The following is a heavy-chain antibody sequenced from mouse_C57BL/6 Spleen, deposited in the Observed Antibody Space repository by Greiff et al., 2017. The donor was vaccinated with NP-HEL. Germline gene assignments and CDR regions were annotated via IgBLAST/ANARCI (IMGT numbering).Heavy chain of an antibody. CDR3: ARSRSRDY. CDR1: GYTFTSYW. CDR2: IDPSDSYT. Sequence: QVQLQQPGAELVMPGASVKLSCKASGYTFTSYWMHWVKQRPGQGLEWIGEIDPSDSYTNYNQKFKGKSTLTVDKSSSTAYMQLSSLTSEDSAVYYCARSRSRDYWGQGTTLTVSS. V-gene: IGHV1-69*01. J-gene: IGHJ2*01. D-gene: IGHD1-1*01.